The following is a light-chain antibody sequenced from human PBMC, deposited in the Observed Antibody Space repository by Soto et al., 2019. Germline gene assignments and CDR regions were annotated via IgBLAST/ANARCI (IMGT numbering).Light chain of an antibody. CDR1: QSVFYSSNNKNY. Sequence: DIVMTQSPESLAVSLGETATINCKSSQSVFYSSNNKNYLTWYQQKPGQPPKLLIYWASTRESGVPDRFSGSGSETDFTPAISSLQAEDVAVYYCQEYYSLPLTFGGGTKVESK. V-gene: IGKV4-1*01. CDR3: QEYYSLPLT. J-gene: IGKJ4*01. CDR2: WAS.